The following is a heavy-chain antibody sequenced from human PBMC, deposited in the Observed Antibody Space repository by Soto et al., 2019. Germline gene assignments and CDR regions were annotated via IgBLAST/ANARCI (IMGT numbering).Heavy chain of an antibody. J-gene: IGHJ4*02. CDR2: IYWDDDK. V-gene: IGHV2-5*02. Sequence: QITLKESGPTLVKPTQTLTLTCTFSGYSLSTRGVGVGWIRQPPGKALEWLALIYWDDDKRYSPSLRSRLTITKDTSKNQVVLTLTNMVPVDIATYYCAHIGISTWFTYWGQGTLVTVSS. CDR1: GYSLSTRGVG. CDR3: AHIGISTWFTY. D-gene: IGHD3-10*01.